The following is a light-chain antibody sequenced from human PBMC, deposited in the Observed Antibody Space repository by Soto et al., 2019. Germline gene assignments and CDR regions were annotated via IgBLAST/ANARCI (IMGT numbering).Light chain of an antibody. CDR2: EDN. V-gene: IGLV1-51*02. Sequence: QSVLTQPPSVSAAPGQKVTIFCSGSSSNIGNNYMSWYQQLPGTAPKMIMYEDNKRHSGIPDRFSGSRSGTSAALGITGLQTGDEADDYCGTWDSSLSAWVFGGGTKLTVL. J-gene: IGLJ3*02. CDR3: GTWDSSLSAWV. CDR1: SSNIGNNY.